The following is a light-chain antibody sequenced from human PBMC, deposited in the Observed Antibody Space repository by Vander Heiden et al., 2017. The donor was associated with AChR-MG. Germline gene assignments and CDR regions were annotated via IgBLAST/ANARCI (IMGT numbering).Light chain of an antibody. CDR1: QSVSSSY. CDR3: QQDGSSPLT. CDR2: GAS. Sequence: EIVFTHSPGTLSSSPGERATLSCRASQSVSSSYLAWYQQKPGQAPRLLIYGASSRATGIPDRFSGSGSGTDFTLTISRLEPEDFAVYYCQQDGSSPLTFGGGTKVEIK. V-gene: IGKV3-20*01. J-gene: IGKJ4*01.